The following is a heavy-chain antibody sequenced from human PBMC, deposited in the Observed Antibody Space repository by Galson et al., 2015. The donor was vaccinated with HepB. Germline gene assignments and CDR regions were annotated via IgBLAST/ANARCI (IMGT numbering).Heavy chain of an antibody. V-gene: IGHV3-33*01. Sequence: SLRLSCAASGFTFRSYGMHWVRQAPGKGLEWVAVIWYDGSNKYYADSVKGRFTISRDNSKNTLYLQMNSLRAEDTAVYYCARDGDFWSGSIEYGMDVWGQGTTVTVSS. CDR3: ARDGDFWSGSIEYGMDV. CDR1: GFTFRSYG. CDR2: IWYDGSNK. J-gene: IGHJ6*02. D-gene: IGHD3-3*01.